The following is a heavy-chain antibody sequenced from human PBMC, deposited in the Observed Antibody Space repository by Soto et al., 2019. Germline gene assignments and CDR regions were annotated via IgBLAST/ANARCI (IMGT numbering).Heavy chain of an antibody. CDR3: ARDKDYSFDY. J-gene: IGHJ4*02. Sequence: GGSLRLSCAASGFTFSSYSVNWVRQAPGKGLEWVSYVSGDASNIKYVDSVKGRFTISRDNAKNSLYLQMNSLRDEDTAVYYCARDKDYSFDYWGQGTLVTVSS. CDR1: GFTFSSYS. V-gene: IGHV3-48*02. CDR2: VSGDASNI. D-gene: IGHD2-15*01.